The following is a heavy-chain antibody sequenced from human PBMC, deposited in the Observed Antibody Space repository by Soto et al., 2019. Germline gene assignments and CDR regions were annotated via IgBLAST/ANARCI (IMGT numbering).Heavy chain of an antibody. CDR1: GGSMSSGDYY. CDR2: VYYSGST. V-gene: IGHV4-30-4*01. Sequence: PSETLSLTCTVSGGSMSSGDYYWSWIRQSPGKGLEWIGYVYYSGSTYYKPSLKSRLSISVDTSRHHFSLKLSSVTAADTAVYFCARSSQPREGYGMHVRGQGTTVTASS. CDR3: ARSSQPREGYGMHV. J-gene: IGHJ6*02. D-gene: IGHD6-6*01.